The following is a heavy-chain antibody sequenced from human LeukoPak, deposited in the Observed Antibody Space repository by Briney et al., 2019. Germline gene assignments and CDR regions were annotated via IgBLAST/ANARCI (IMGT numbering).Heavy chain of an antibody. D-gene: IGHD4-11*01. CDR2: ISGSGGST. Sequence: GGSLRLSRAASGFTFSSYAMSWVRQAPGKGLEWVSVISGSGGSTYYADSVKGRFTISRDDSKNTLYLQMNSLRPEDTAVYYCAKGGHMNTVTTRAEYWGQGTLVTVSS. CDR3: AKGGHMNTVTTRAEY. CDR1: GFTFSSYA. V-gene: IGHV3-23*01. J-gene: IGHJ4*02.